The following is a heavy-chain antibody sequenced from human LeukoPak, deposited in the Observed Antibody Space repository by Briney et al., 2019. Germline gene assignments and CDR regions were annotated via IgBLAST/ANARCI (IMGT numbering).Heavy chain of an antibody. V-gene: IGHV1-8*03. Sequence: ASVKVSCKASGYTFTGYYMHWVRQATGQGLEWMGWMNPNSGNTGYAQKFQGRVTITRNTSISTAYMELSSLRSEDTAVYNCARGLQDRLRGYYYMDVWGKGTTVTVSS. CDR3: ARGLQDRLRGYYYMDV. CDR1: GYTFTGYY. J-gene: IGHJ6*03. CDR2: MNPNSGNT. D-gene: IGHD5-12*01.